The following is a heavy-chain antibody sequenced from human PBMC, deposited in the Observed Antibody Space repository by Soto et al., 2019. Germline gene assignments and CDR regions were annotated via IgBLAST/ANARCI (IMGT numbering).Heavy chain of an antibody. Sequence: GESLKVSCKGSGYSFTSYWIGWVRQMPGKGLEWMGIIYPGDSDTRYSPSFQGQVTISADKSISTAYLQWSSLKASDTAMYYCARNLGSRWLIRRTKDYYYYGMDVWGQGTTVTVSS. V-gene: IGHV5-51*01. CDR2: IYPGDSDT. CDR1: GYSFTSYW. D-gene: IGHD1-1*01. J-gene: IGHJ6*02. CDR3: ARNLGSRWLIRRTKDYYYYGMDV.